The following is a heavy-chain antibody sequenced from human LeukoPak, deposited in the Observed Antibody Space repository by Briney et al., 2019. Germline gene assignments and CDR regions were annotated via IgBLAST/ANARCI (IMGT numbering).Heavy chain of an antibody. CDR3: ARNFYDSGSYYPPWY. D-gene: IGHD3-10*01. J-gene: IGHJ4*02. CDR2: ISYDGTNE. CDR1: GFTFSSYA. V-gene: IGHV3-30*04. Sequence: GRSLRLSCAASGFTFSSYAMHWVRQAPGKGLEWVAVISYDGTNEYSADSVKGRFTISRDNSKNTLYLQMNSLRVEDPAVYYCARNFYDSGSYYPPWYWGQGLLVTVSS.